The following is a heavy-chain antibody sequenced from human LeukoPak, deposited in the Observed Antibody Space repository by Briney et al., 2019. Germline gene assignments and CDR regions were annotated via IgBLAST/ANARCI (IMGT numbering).Heavy chain of an antibody. CDR1: GGTLSSYA. Sequence: ASVKVSCKASGGTLSSYAISWVRQAPGQGLEWMGGIIPIFGTANYAQKFQGRVTITADESTSTAYMELSSLRSEDTAVYYCAIYGDYGGGYFDYWGQGTLVTVSS. D-gene: IGHD4-17*01. CDR2: IIPIFGTA. V-gene: IGHV1-69*01. J-gene: IGHJ4*02. CDR3: AIYGDYGGGYFDY.